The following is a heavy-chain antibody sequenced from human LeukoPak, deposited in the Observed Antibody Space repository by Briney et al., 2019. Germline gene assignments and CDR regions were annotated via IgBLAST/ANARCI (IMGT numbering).Heavy chain of an antibody. CDR3: AKDAGWELFDY. V-gene: IGHV3-48*01. J-gene: IGHJ4*02. D-gene: IGHD1-26*01. Sequence: GGSLRLSCAASGFAISDYSMNWVRQVPGKGLEWVSYISSSSNKVYYADSVKGRFTISRDNSKNTLYLQMNSLRAEDTAVYYCAKDAGWELFDYWGQGTLVTVSS. CDR1: GFAISDYS. CDR2: ISSSSNKV.